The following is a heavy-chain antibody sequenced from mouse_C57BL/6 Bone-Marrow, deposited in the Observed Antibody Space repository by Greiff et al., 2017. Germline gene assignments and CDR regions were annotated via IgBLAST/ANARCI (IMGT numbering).Heavy chain of an antibody. CDR3: ARLDRSGYFDY. D-gene: IGHD3-2*02. V-gene: IGHV5-6*01. Sequence: EVMLVESGGDLVKPGGSLKLSCAASGFTFSSYGMSWVRQTPDKRLEWVATISSGGSYTYYPDSVKGRFTISRDNAKNTLYLQMSSLKSEDTDMYYCARLDRSGYFDYWGQGTTLTVSS. J-gene: IGHJ2*01. CDR1: GFTFSSYG. CDR2: ISSGGSYT.